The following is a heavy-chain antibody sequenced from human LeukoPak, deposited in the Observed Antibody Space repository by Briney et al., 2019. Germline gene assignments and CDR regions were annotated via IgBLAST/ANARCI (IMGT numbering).Heavy chain of an antibody. V-gene: IGHV3-23*01. D-gene: IGHD1-26*01. CDR2: ISGSGGST. CDR1: GFTFSSYA. Sequence: GGSLRLSCAASGFTFSSYAMNWVRQAPGKGLEWVSAISGSGGSTYYADSVTGRFTISRDNSMNTLYLQMNSLRAEDTAVYYCARDSPLILRHRGLIDYWGQGTLVTVSS. CDR3: ARDSPLILRHRGLIDY. J-gene: IGHJ4*02.